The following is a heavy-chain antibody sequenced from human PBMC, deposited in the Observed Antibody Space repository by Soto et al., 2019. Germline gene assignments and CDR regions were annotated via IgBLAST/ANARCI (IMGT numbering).Heavy chain of an antibody. J-gene: IGHJ1*01. CDR1: GGSISSGGYY. Sequence: QVQLQESGPGLVKASQTLSLTCNVSGGSISSGGYYWTWIRQHPGKGLEWIGNIHHSGSTFYNPSLXSXXFISADTSKNVFSLKLSSVTAADTSVYFCVRGVLSWGQGTLVTVSS. V-gene: IGHV4-31*03. D-gene: IGHD3-10*01. CDR3: VRGVLS. CDR2: IHHSGST.